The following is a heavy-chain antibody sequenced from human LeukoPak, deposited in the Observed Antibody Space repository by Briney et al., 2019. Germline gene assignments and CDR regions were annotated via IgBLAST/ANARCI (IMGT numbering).Heavy chain of an antibody. CDR3: ARVADSSSNWFDP. D-gene: IGHD6-13*01. CDR2: ITEDGSGK. J-gene: IGHJ5*02. CDR1: GFIFSNAW. Sequence: GGSLRLSCAASGFIFSNAWMTWVRQAPGKGLESMATITEDGSGKYYVDSVKGRFTISRDNTKNSLYLQMNSLRAEDTALYHCARVADSSSNWFDPWGQGTLVTVSS. V-gene: IGHV3-7*03.